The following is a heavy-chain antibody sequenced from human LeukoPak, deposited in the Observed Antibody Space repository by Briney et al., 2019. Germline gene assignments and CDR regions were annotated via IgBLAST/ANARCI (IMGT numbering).Heavy chain of an antibody. V-gene: IGHV3-33*08. J-gene: IGHJ4*02. CDR3: ARDDGPYYFDY. Sequence: PGRSLRLSCAASGFTFSSYGMHWVRQAPGKGLEWVAVIWYDGSNKYYADSVKGRFTISRDNSKNTLYLQMNSLRAEDTAVYYCARDDGPYYFDYWGQGTLVTVSS. D-gene: IGHD5-24*01. CDR1: GFTFSSYG. CDR2: IWYDGSNK.